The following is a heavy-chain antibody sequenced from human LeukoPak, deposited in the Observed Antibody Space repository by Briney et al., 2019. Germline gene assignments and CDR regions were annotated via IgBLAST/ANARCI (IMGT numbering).Heavy chain of an antibody. CDR2: IYSGGST. CDR1: GFTVSSKY. V-gene: IGHV3-53*01. J-gene: IGHJ4*02. D-gene: IGHD3-22*01. Sequence: GGSLRLSCAASGFTVSSKYMSWVRQAPGKGLEWVSVIYSGGSTYYADSVKGRFTISRDNSKNTLYLQMNSLRAEDTAVYYCARDGTNYYDSSGYTIFDYWGQGTLVTVSS. CDR3: ARDGTNYYDSSGYTIFDY.